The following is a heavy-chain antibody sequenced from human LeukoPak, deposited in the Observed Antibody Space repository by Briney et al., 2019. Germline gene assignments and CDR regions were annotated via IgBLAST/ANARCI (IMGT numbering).Heavy chain of an antibody. CDR3: ARVHSSSPDPGY. V-gene: IGHV4-34*01. J-gene: IGHJ4*02. CDR1: GGSFSGYY. D-gene: IGHD6-6*01. Sequence: SETLSLTCAVYGGSFSGYYWSWIRQPPGKGLEWIGEVNHSGSTNYNPSLKSRVTISVDTSKNQFSLKLSSVTAADTAVYYCARVHSSSPDPGYWGQGTLVTVPS. CDR2: VNHSGST.